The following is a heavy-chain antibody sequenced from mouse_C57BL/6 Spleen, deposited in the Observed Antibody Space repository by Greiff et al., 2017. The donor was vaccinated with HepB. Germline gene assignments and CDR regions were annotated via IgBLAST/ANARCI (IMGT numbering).Heavy chain of an antibody. CDR1: GYTFTSYD. CDR3: ARIITTVEAPIDY. CDR2: IYPRDGST. Sequence: VQLQQSGPELVKPGASVKLSCKASGYTFTSYDINWVKQRPGQGLEWIGGIYPRDGSTKYNEKFKGKATLTVDTFSSTAYMELHSLTSADSAVYFCARIITTVEAPIDYWGQGTTLTVSS. D-gene: IGHD1-1*01. J-gene: IGHJ2*01. V-gene: IGHV1-85*01.